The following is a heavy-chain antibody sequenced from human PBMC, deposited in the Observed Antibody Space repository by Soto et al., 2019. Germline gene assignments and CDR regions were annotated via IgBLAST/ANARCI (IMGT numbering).Heavy chain of an antibody. CDR2: INAGNGNT. Sequence: QVQLVQSGAEVKKPGASVKVSCKASGYTFTNYAMHWVRQAPGQRPEWMGWINAGNGNTKFSQRFQGRVTITRDTSANIADMELCSLTSEDTAVDYCASAGFWSTTSCSDAFDIWGQGTMVTVSS. D-gene: IGHD3-3*01. CDR3: ASAGFWSTTSCSDAFDI. J-gene: IGHJ3*02. V-gene: IGHV1-3*01. CDR1: GYTFTNYA.